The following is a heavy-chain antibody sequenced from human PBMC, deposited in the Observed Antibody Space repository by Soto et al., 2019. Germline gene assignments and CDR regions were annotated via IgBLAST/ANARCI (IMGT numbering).Heavy chain of an antibody. CDR2: INHSGST. D-gene: IGHD5-12*01. CDR1: GGSFSGYY. J-gene: IGHJ6*02. Sequence: SETLSLTCAVYGGSFSGYYWSWIRQPPGKGLEWIGEINHSGSTNYNPSLKSRVTISVDTSKNQFSLKLSSVTAEDTAVYYCAREVWDLGRDGYNSVGMDVWGQGTTVTVSS. V-gene: IGHV4-34*01. CDR3: AREVWDLGRDGYNSVGMDV.